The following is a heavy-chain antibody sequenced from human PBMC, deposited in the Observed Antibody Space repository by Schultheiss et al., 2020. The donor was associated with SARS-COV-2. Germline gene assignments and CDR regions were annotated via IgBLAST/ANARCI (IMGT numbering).Heavy chain of an antibody. D-gene: IGHD2-15*01. V-gene: IGHV4-61*02. CDR2: IYTSGST. J-gene: IGHJ6*02. CDR3: ARAGYCSGGSCLYYYYGMDV. Sequence: SETLSLTCTVSGGSISSGSYYWGWIRQPPGKGLEWIGRIYTSGSTNYNPSLKSRVTMSVDTSKNQFSLKLSSVTAADTAVYYCARAGYCSGGSCLYYYYGMDVWGQGTTVTVSS. CDR1: GGSISSGSYY.